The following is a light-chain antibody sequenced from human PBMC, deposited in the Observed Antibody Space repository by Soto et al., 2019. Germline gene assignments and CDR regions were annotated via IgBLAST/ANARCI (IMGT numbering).Light chain of an antibody. J-gene: IGLJ3*02. Sequence: QYALTQPASVSGSPGQSITISCTGTSSDVGGYNYVSWFQHHPGKAPKLMIYEVSNRPSGVSNRFSGSKSGNTASLTISGLQAEDEADYYCSSYTSSSTRVFGGGTKLTVL. CDR3: SSYTSSSTRV. V-gene: IGLV2-14*01. CDR2: EVS. CDR1: SSDVGGYNY.